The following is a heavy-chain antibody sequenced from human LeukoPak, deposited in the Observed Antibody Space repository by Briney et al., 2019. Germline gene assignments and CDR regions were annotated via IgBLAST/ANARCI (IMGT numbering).Heavy chain of an antibody. CDR3: ARGHTAVTRHFDF. CDR2: ISSSGSII. CDR1: GFIFSSYE. V-gene: IGHV3-48*03. D-gene: IGHD4-17*01. Sequence: GGSLRLSCAASGFIFSSYEMNWVRQAPGKGLEWVSYISSSGSIIYYADSVKGRFTISRDNAKNLLYLDMNSLRAEDTAVYYCARGHTAVTRHFDFWGQGTLVTVSS. J-gene: IGHJ4*02.